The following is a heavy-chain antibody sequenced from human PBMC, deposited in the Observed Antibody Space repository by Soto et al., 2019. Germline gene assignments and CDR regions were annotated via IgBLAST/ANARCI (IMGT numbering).Heavy chain of an antibody. V-gene: IGHV1-69*01. CDR2: IIPIFGTA. Sequence: QVPLVQSGAEVKKPGSSVKVSCKASGGTFSSYAISWVRQAPGQGLEWMGGIIPIFGTANYAQKFQGRVTITADESTSTAYMELSSLRSEDTAVYYCGGRTVTTYYYYYGMDVWGQGTTVTVSS. D-gene: IGHD4-17*01. CDR3: GGRTVTTYYYYYGMDV. CDR1: GGTFSSYA. J-gene: IGHJ6*02.